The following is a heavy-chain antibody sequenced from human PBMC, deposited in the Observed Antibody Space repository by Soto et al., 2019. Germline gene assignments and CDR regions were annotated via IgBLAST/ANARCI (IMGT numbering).Heavy chain of an antibody. CDR1: GYIYTVHY. CDR3: VGSPPWSRGAFDI. J-gene: IGHJ3*02. CDR2: INPNRGVT. Sequence: QVQLVQSGAEVKKPGASVKVSCEACGYIYTVHYIHWVRQAPGQGLEWMGWINPNRGVTNYAQKFQGRVTMTRDTSISTAYMELSRLRSDDTAVYYCVGSPPWSRGAFDIWGQGTMVTVSS. V-gene: IGHV1-2*02. D-gene: IGHD3-10*01.